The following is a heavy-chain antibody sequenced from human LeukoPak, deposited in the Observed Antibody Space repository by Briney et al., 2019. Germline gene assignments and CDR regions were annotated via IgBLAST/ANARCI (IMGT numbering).Heavy chain of an antibody. CDR3: ARVARRFYDSSGPDAFDI. D-gene: IGHD3-22*01. CDR1: GGTFSSYA. CDR2: IIPIFGTA. Sequence: SVKVSCKASGGTFSSYAISWVRQAPGQGLEWMGRIIPIFGTANYAQKFQGRVTITTDESTSTAYMELSSLRSEDTAVYYCARVARRFYDSSGPDAFDIWGQGTMVTVSS. V-gene: IGHV1-69*05. J-gene: IGHJ3*02.